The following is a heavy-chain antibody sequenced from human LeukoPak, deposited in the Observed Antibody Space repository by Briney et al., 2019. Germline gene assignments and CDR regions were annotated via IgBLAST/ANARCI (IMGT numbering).Heavy chain of an antibody. J-gene: IGHJ6*02. Sequence: HPGGSLRLSCAASGFTFSSYWMSWVRQAPGKGLEWVANIKQDGSEKYYVDSVKGRFTISRDNAKNSLYLQMNSLRAEDTAVYYCARDRYQSGSYSYYYYYGMDVWGQGTTVTVSS. CDR3: ARDRYQSGSYSYYYYYGMDV. CDR2: IKQDGSEK. CDR1: GFTFSSYW. D-gene: IGHD1-26*01. V-gene: IGHV3-7*01.